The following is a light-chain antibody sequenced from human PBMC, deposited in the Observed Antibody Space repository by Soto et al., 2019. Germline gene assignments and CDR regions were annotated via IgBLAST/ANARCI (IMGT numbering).Light chain of an antibody. J-gene: IGKJ2*01. Sequence: EIVLTQSPGTLSLSPGERATLSCRASQSVSSSYLAWYQQKPGQAPRLLIYGASSRATRMPDRFSGSGSGTDFTLTISRLEPEDLAVYYCQQYGSSPPYTLGQGTKLEIK. V-gene: IGKV3-20*01. CDR3: QQYGSSPPYT. CDR2: GAS. CDR1: QSVSSSY.